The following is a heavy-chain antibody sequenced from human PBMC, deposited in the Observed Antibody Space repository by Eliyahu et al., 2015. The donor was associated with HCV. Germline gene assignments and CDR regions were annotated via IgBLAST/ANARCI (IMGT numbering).Heavy chain of an antibody. CDR3: ARGIRGINMIVVVMTSYYYYMDV. D-gene: IGHD3-22*01. Sequence: QVXLQQWXAGLLKPSETLSLTXAXYXXSFSXYYWTWIRQPPGKGLEWXGEINHSGSTKYNPSLKSRVTISVDTSKNQFSLKLRSVTAADTAVYYCARGIRGINMIVVVMTSYYYYMDVWGKGTTVTVSS. CDR2: INHSGST. V-gene: IGHV4-34*01. CDR1: XXSFSXYY. J-gene: IGHJ6*03.